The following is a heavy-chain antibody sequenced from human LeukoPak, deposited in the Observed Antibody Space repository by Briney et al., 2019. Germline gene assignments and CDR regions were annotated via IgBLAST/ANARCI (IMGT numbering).Heavy chain of an antibody. CDR3: ARGAYSSGWYGDAFDI. J-gene: IGHJ3*02. CDR2: IYYSGSI. D-gene: IGHD6-19*01. Sequence: SETLSLTRTVSGGSISSYYWSWIRQPPGKGLEWIGYIYYSGSINYNPSLKSRVTISVDTSKNQFSLKLSSVTAADTAVYYCARGAYSSGWYGDAFDIWGQGTMVTVSS. CDR1: GGSISSYY. V-gene: IGHV4-59*01.